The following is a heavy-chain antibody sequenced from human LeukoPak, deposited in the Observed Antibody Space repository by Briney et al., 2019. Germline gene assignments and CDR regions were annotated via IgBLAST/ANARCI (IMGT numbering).Heavy chain of an antibody. D-gene: IGHD6-13*01. Sequence: GRSLRLSCAASGFTFSSYAMHWVRQAPGKGLEWVAVISYDGSNKYYADSVKGRFTISRDNSKNTLYLQMNSLRAEDTAVHYCARALIAAAGTGYFDYWGQGTLVTVSS. CDR2: ISYDGSNK. CDR3: ARALIAAAGTGYFDY. V-gene: IGHV3-30*04. J-gene: IGHJ4*02. CDR1: GFTFSSYA.